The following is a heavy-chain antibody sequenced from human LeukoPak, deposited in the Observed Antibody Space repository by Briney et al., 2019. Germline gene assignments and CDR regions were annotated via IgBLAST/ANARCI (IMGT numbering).Heavy chain of an antibody. CDR3: ARHSFSDYYGSGSLRY. J-gene: IGHJ4*02. D-gene: IGHD3-10*01. V-gene: IGHV4-39*01. CDR1: GGSFSGYY. Sequence: SETLSLTCAVYGGSFSGYYWGWIRQPPGKGLEWIGSIYYSGSTYYNPSLKSRVTISVDTSKNQFSLKLCPVTAADTAVYYCARHSFSDYYGSGSLRYWGQGTLVTVSS. CDR2: IYYSGST.